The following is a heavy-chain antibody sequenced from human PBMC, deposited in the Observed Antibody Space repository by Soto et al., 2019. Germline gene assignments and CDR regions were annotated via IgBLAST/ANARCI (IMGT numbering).Heavy chain of an antibody. D-gene: IGHD3-9*01. Sequence: QITLEESAPTLVRPTQTLTLSCIFSGFSLSTGGVAVGWIRQPPGKALEWLALIYWNDDKLYSPSLKTRLTVTKDTSKNQVVLTMTNVDPVDTATYYCAGKLRYLDTLDVWGRGTTVTVSS. CDR2: IYWNDDK. CDR1: GFSLSTGGVA. J-gene: IGHJ6*01. V-gene: IGHV2-5*01. CDR3: AGKLRYLDTLDV.